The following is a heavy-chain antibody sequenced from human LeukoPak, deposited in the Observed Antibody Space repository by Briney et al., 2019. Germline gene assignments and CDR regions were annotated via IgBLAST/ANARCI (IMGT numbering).Heavy chain of an antibody. CDR3: ARRTISTYYYYYMDV. CDR2: INSDGSST. V-gene: IGHV3-74*01. J-gene: IGHJ6*03. CDR1: GFTFSSYW. D-gene: IGHD5/OR15-5a*01. Sequence: PGGSLRLSCAASGFTFSSYWMHWVRQAPGKELVWASRINSDGSSTSYADSVKGRCTISRDNAKNTLYLQMNSLRAEDTAVYYCARRTISTYYYYYMDVWGKGTTVTVSS.